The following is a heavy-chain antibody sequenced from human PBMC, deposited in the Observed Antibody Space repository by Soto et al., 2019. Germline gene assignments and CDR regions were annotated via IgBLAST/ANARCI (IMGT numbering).Heavy chain of an antibody. CDR2: ISYNGGNR. CDR1: GFTFSNYA. Sequence: QVQLVESGGGVVQPGRSLRLSCEASGFTFSNYAKHWVRQAPGKGLECVAVISYNGGNRFYRDYVKGRFTISRDNSKNTVHLQIDSLRYEDAAVYYCVRGDREDTAVVIGVRPGEYGVDVWGQGTTVTVSS. D-gene: IGHD2-15*01. J-gene: IGHJ6*02. CDR3: VRGDREDTAVVIGVRPGEYGVDV. V-gene: IGHV3-30*04.